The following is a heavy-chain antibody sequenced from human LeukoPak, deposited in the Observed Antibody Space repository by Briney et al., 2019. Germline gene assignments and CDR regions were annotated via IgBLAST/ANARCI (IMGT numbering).Heavy chain of an antibody. Sequence: SETLSLTCAVYGGSFSGYYWSWIRQPPGKGLEWIGEINHSGSTNYNPSLKSRVTISVDTSKNQFSLKLSSVTAADTAVYYCASGGREENDAFDIWGQGTMVTVSS. CDR1: GGSFSGYY. CDR3: ASGGREENDAFDI. V-gene: IGHV4-34*01. J-gene: IGHJ3*02. CDR2: INHSGST.